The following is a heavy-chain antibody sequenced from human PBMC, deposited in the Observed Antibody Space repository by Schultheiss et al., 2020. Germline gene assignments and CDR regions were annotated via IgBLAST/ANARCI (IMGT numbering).Heavy chain of an antibody. Sequence: GGSLRLSCAASGFTFSSYAMHWVRQVPGQGPEWVAVIWYDGSNKYYADSVKGRFTISRDNSKNTLYLQMNSLRAEDTAVYYCAKDQCRTIAAVGTFCSFDIWGQGTVVTVSS. D-gene: IGHD6-13*01. J-gene: IGHJ3*02. V-gene: IGHV3-30*02. CDR1: GFTFSSYA. CDR3: AKDQCRTIAAVGTFCSFDI. CDR2: IWYDGSNK.